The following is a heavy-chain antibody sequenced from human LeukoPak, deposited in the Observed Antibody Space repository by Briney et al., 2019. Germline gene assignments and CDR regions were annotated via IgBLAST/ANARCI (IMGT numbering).Heavy chain of an antibody. CDR1: GFTFSDYD. CDR3: AKDPLRSCSGGSCYSDFDY. Sequence: PGGSLRLSCAASGFTFSDYDMHWVRQATGKGLEWVSAIGTAGDTYYTGSVKGRFTISRDNSKNTLYLQMNSLRAEDTAVYYCAKDPLRSCSGGSCYSDFDYWGQGTLVTVSS. V-gene: IGHV3-13*01. CDR2: IGTAGDT. D-gene: IGHD2-15*01. J-gene: IGHJ4*02.